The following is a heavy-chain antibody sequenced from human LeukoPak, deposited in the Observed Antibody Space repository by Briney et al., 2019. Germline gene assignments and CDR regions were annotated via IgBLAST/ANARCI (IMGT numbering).Heavy chain of an antibody. Sequence: ASVKVSCKASGYTFTGYYMHWVRQAPGQGLEWVGWINPNSGGTNYAQKFQGRVTMTRDTSISTAYMELSRLRSDDTAVYYCARDPITIFGVVIARFDYWGQGTLVTVSS. CDR2: INPNSGGT. CDR1: GYTFTGYY. D-gene: IGHD3-3*01. V-gene: IGHV1-2*02. J-gene: IGHJ4*02. CDR3: ARDPITIFGVVIARFDY.